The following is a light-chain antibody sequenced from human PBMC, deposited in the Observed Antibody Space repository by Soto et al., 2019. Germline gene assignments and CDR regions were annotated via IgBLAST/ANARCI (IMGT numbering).Light chain of an antibody. CDR3: QQYGSSPPLT. J-gene: IGKJ4*01. CDR1: QSVSSSY. Sequence: EIVLTQSPGTLSLSPGERATLSCRASQSVSSSYLAWYQQIPGQAPRLLIYGASKRATGIPDRFSGSGSGTDFTLTISRKEPEDFAVYYCQQYGSSPPLTFGVGTKVEIK. CDR2: GAS. V-gene: IGKV3-20*01.